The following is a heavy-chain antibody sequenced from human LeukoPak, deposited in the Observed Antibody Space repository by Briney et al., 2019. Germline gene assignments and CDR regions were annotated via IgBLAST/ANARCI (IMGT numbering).Heavy chain of an antibody. Sequence: GGSLRLSCAASGFTFSSFCMNWVRRAPGKGLEWVSSISSGSSYIYYADSVKGRFTISRDNAESSLYLQMNSLRAEDTAVYYCARDQGSYGFWSGYYYYWGQGTLVTVSS. CDR3: ARDQGSYGFWSGYYYY. V-gene: IGHV3-21*01. CDR1: GFTFSSFC. D-gene: IGHD3-3*01. CDR2: ISSGSSYI. J-gene: IGHJ4*02.